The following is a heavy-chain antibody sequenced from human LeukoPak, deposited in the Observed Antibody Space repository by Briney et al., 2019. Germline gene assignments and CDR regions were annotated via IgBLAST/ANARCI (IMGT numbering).Heavy chain of an antibody. CDR1: GFTFDDYA. CDR2: ISWDGGST. CDR3: AKARGYSYGYCFDY. Sequence: GGSLRLSCAPSGFTFDDYAMHWVRQAPGKGLEWVSLISWDGGSTYYADSVKGRFTISRDNSKNSLYLQMNSLRAEDTALYYCAKARGYSYGYCFDYWGQGTLVTVSS. J-gene: IGHJ4*02. D-gene: IGHD5-18*01. V-gene: IGHV3-43D*04.